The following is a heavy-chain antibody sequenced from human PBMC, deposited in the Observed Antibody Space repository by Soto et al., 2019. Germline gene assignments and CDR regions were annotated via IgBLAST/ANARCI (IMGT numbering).Heavy chain of an antibody. CDR1: GGSISSGGYY. D-gene: IGHD2-21*02. CDR3: ARDLRLDS. CDR2: IYQSGTP. V-gene: IGHV4-31*03. Sequence: PSETLSLTCTVSGGSISSGGYYWNWIHQYPGKGLEWIAYIYQSGTPYYNPSLKSRATISIDRSKNQFSLMLDSVTAADTAVYYCARDLRLDSWGPGTLVTVSS. J-gene: IGHJ4*02.